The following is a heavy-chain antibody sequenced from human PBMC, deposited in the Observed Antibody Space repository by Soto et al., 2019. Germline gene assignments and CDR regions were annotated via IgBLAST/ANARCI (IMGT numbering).Heavy chain of an antibody. J-gene: IGHJ4*02. Sequence: QVQLQQWGAGLLKPSETLSLTCAVYGGSFSGYYWSWIRQPPGKGLEWIGEINHSGNTNYNPSLKSRVTISVDTSKNQFSLKLSSVTAADSAVYYCARRDSSGWYPFDYWGQGTLVTVSS. CDR2: INHSGNT. V-gene: IGHV4-34*01. D-gene: IGHD6-19*01. CDR3: ARRDSSGWYPFDY. CDR1: GGSFSGYY.